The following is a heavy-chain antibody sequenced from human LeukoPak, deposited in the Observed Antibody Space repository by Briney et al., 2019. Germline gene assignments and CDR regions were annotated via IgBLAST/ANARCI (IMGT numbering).Heavy chain of an antibody. CDR2: IYYSGST. D-gene: IGHD3-9*01. Sequence: SETLSLTCTVSGGSISSYYWSWIRQPPGKGLEWLGYIYYSGSTNYNPSLKSRVTISVDTSKNQFSLKLSSVTAADTAVYYCARGRAYYDILTGYYMHDAFDIWGQGTMVTVSS. J-gene: IGHJ3*02. CDR3: ARGRAYYDILTGYYMHDAFDI. CDR1: GGSISSYY. V-gene: IGHV4-59*01.